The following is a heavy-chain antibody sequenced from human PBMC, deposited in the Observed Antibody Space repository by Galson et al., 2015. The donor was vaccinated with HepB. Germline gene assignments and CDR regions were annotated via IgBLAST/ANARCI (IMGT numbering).Heavy chain of an antibody. Sequence: SETLSLTCTVSGDSISTYYWSWIRQPPGKGLEWIGYFWNDGRITYNPSFGSRVTISGDTSNKHLSLEVTSLTAADTAVYYCAGARRTVTRFDFWGQGTLVTVSS. V-gene: IGHV4-59*01. D-gene: IGHD4-17*01. CDR3: AGARRTVTRFDF. J-gene: IGHJ4*02. CDR2: FWNDGRI. CDR1: GDSISTYY.